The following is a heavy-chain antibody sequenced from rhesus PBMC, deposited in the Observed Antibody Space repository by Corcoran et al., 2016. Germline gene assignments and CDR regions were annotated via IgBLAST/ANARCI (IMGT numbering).Heavy chain of an antibody. J-gene: IGHJ4*01. V-gene: IGHV4-57*01. D-gene: IGHD1-44*02. Sequence: QLQLQESGPGLVKPSETLSLTCAVSVGSVRSSHWWSWIRTPPGRGLEWIGRSTGSGGSTIYNPSIKSRVNMSTDTSKNQFSLKVSYVTAADTAVYYCARGSGSYKGIDYWGQGVLVTVSS. CDR2: STGSGGST. CDR1: VGSVRSSHW. CDR3: ARGSGSYKGIDY.